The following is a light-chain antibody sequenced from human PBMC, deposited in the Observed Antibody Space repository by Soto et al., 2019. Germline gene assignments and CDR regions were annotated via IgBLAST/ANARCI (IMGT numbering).Light chain of an antibody. J-gene: IGLJ3*02. CDR3: CSYAGNNTVV. CDR1: SSDVGSYNL. CDR2: EGS. Sequence: QSALTQPASVPGSPRQSITISCTGTSSDVGSYNLVSWYQHHPGKAPKLMIYEGSTRPSGVSNRFTGSKSGNTASLTISGVQAEDEADYYCCSYAGNNTVVFGGGTKLTVL. V-gene: IGLV2-23*01.